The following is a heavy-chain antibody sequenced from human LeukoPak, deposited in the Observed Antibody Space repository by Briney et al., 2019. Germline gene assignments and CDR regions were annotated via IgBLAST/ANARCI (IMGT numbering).Heavy chain of an antibody. V-gene: IGHV3-20*04. D-gene: IGHD2-2*01. J-gene: IGHJ4*02. CDR1: GFTFDDYG. Sequence: GGSLRLSCAASGFTFDDYGMSWVRQAPGKGLEWVSGINWNGGSTGYADSVKGRFTISRDNAKNSLYLQMNSLRAEDTALYYCARHLGYCSSTSCYNPKFDYWGQGTLVTVSS. CDR3: ARHLGYCSSTSCYNPKFDY. CDR2: INWNGGST.